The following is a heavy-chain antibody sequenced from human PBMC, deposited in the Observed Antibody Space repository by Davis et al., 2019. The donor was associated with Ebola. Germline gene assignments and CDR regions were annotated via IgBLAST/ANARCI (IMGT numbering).Heavy chain of an antibody. D-gene: IGHD2-21*02. V-gene: IGHV3-30*18. Sequence: GESLKISCAASGFTFSSYWMHWVRQAPGKGLEWVAVISYDGSNKYYADSVKGRFTISRDNSKNTLYLQMNSLRAEDTALYYCAKEEAYCGGDCYGYFDSWGQGTLVTVSS. CDR1: GFTFSSYW. CDR3: AKEEAYCGGDCYGYFDS. J-gene: IGHJ4*02. CDR2: ISYDGSNK.